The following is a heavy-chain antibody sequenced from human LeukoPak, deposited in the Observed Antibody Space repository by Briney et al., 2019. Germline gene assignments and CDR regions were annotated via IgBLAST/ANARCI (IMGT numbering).Heavy chain of an antibody. CDR2: FDPEDGET. Sequence: ASVKVSCKVSGYTLTELSMHWVRQAPGKGLEWMGGFDPEDGETIYAQKFQGRVTMTEDTSTDTAYMELSSLRSEDTAVYYCATRPGYSGYVHYFDYWGQGTLVTVSS. CDR3: ATRPGYSGYVHYFDY. CDR1: GYTLTELS. D-gene: IGHD5-12*01. V-gene: IGHV1-24*01. J-gene: IGHJ4*02.